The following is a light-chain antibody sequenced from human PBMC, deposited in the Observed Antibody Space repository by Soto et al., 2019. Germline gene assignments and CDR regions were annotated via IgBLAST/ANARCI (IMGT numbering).Light chain of an antibody. CDR1: SSDVGGYNN. CDR2: EVS. Sequence: QSVLTQPPSASGSPGQSVTISCTGTSSDVGGYNNVSWYQQHPGKAPKLMIYEVSKRPSGVPDRFSGSKSGNTASLTVSGLQAEDEDDYYCSSYAGSNNYVFGTGTKVTVL. V-gene: IGLV2-8*01. CDR3: SSYAGSNNYV. J-gene: IGLJ1*01.